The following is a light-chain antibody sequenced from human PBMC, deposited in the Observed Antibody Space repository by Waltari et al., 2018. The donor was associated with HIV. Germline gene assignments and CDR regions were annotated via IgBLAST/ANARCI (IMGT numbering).Light chain of an antibody. J-gene: IGKJ4*01. CDR3: QQRHSWPLS. CDR1: LTIVNY. CDR2: DAS. V-gene: IGKV3-11*01. Sequence: EIALTQSPVDLSLSPGDRATLSCRANLTIVNYLGWYQQKPGQGPSLLIYDASKRVTGVPFRFSGSGSGTDFSLSINNIQPEDSAVYYCQQRHSWPLSFGGGTKVEI.